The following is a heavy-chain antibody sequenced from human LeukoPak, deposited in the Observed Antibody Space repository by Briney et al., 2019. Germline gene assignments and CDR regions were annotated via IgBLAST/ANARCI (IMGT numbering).Heavy chain of an antibody. D-gene: IGHD5-24*01. Sequence: SETLSLTCTVSGGSISSSTYFWGWIRQPPGKGLEWIGTIYYSGNTYYNPSLKSRVTISVDTSKNQFSLKLSSVTAADTAVYYCARESLTWLQSRTSWFDPWGQGTLVTVSS. CDR2: IYYSGNT. V-gene: IGHV4-39*07. CDR3: ARESLTWLQSRTSWFDP. J-gene: IGHJ5*02. CDR1: GGSISSSTYF.